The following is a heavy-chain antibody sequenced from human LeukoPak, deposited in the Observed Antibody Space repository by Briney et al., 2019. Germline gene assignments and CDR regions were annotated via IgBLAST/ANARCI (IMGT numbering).Heavy chain of an antibody. J-gene: IGHJ6*02. CDR3: ARDGDYYYDSSGYYGLDV. V-gene: IGHV1-69*04. D-gene: IGHD3-22*01. CDR1: GGTFSSYA. CDR2: IIPILGIA. Sequence: ASVKVSCKASGGTFSSYAISWVRQAPGQGLEWMGRIIPILGIANYAQKFQGRVTITADKSTSTAYMELSSLRSEDTAVYYCARDGDYYYDSSGYYGLDVWGQGTTVTVSS.